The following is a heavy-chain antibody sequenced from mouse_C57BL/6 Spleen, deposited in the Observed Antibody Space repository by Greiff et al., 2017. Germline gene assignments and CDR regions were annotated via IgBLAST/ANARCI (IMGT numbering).Heavy chain of an antibody. CDR2: INPGSGGT. D-gene: IGHD1-2*01. CDR1: GYAFTNYL. V-gene: IGHV1-54*01. CDR3: ARLYTTARAWFAY. J-gene: IGHJ3*01. Sequence: QVQLQQSGAELVRPGTSVKVSCKASGYAFTNYLIEWVKQRPGQGLEWIGVINPGSGGTNYNEKFKGKETLTADKSSSTAYMQLSSLTSEDSAVYFCARLYTTARAWFAYWGQGTLVTVSA.